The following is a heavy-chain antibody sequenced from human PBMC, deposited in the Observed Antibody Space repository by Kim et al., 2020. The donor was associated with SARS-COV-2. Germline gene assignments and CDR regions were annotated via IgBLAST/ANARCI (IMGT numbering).Heavy chain of an antibody. D-gene: IGHD6-19*01. Sequence: GGSLRLSCAASGFTFSSYWMTWLRQAPGKGLEWVANIKQDGNQKYYVDSVKGRFTISRDNAKNSLYLQMNSLRAEDTAVYYCARDGDLYSSGKDAFDIWGQRRMVAVSS. J-gene: IGHJ3*02. CDR1: GFTFSSYW. CDR2: IKQDGNQK. CDR3: ARDGDLYSSGKDAFDI. V-gene: IGHV3-7*01.